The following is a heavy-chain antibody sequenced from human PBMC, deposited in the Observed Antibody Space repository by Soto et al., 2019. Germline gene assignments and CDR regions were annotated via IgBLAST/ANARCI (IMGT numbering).Heavy chain of an antibody. D-gene: IGHD3-22*01. CDR3: ASFGEPYYYDSSGYSAFDI. V-gene: IGHV1-69*06. Sequence: ASVKVSCKASGGTFSSYAISWVRQAPGQGLEWMGGIIPIFGTANYAQKFQGRVTITADKSTSTAYMELSSLRSEDTAVYYCASFGEPYYYDSSGYSAFDIWGQGTMVTVS. CDR2: IIPIFGTA. CDR1: GGTFSSYA. J-gene: IGHJ3*02.